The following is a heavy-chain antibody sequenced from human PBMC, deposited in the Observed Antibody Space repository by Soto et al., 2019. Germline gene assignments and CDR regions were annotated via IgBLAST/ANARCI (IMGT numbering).Heavy chain of an antibody. D-gene: IGHD4-17*01. CDR2: IYTSGST. Sequence: QVQLQESGPGLVKPSETLSLTCTVSGGSISSYYWSWIRQPAGKGLEWIGRIYTSGSTNYNPSLKSRVTMSVDTSKNQFSLKVSSVTAADTAVYYCARGADYGGAPDAFDIWGQGTMVTVSS. CDR1: GGSISSYY. CDR3: ARGADYGGAPDAFDI. V-gene: IGHV4-4*07. J-gene: IGHJ3*02.